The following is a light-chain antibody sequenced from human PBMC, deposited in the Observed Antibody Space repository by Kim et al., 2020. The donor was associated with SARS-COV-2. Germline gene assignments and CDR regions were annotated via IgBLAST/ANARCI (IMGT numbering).Light chain of an antibody. V-gene: IGKV1-33*01. J-gene: IGKJ2*01. CDR2: DAS. Sequence: LSASVGDRVTITCQASQDISNYLNWYQQKPGKAPKLLIYDASNLETGVPSRFSGSGSGTDFTFTISSLQPEDIATYYCQQYDNLRVFGQGTKLEI. CDR3: QQYDNLRV. CDR1: QDISNY.